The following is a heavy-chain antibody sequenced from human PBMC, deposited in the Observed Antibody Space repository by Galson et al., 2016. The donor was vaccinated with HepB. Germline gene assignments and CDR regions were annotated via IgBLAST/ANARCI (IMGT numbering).Heavy chain of an antibody. CDR1: GFTFSYFW. Sequence: SLRLSCAASGFTFSYFWMSWVRQSPGKGPEWVAIIKPDGTETYYVGSVKGRFTISRDNAETSLYLQMNSLRVEDTAVYYCATAMGRGGTESWGQGTLVTVSS. CDR3: ATAMGRGGTES. D-gene: IGHD3-10*01. J-gene: IGHJ5*02. V-gene: IGHV3-7*03. CDR2: IKPDGTET.